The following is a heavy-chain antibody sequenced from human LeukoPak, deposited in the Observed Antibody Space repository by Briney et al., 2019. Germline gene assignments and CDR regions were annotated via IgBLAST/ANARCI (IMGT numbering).Heavy chain of an antibody. V-gene: IGHV3-23*01. CDR3: AKVGLYCSGGSCYPSYFDY. D-gene: IGHD2-15*01. CDR2: SSGSGGST. Sequence: GGSLRLSCAASGFTFSSYAMSWVRPAPGKGLEWVSASSGSGGSTYYADSVKGRFTISRDNSKNTLYLQMNSPRAEDTAVYYCAKVGLYCSGGSCYPSYFDYWGQGTLVTVSS. CDR1: GFTFSSYA. J-gene: IGHJ4*02.